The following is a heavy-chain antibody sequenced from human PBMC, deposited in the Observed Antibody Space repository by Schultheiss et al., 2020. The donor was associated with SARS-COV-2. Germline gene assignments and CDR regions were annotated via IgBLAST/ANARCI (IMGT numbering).Heavy chain of an antibody. D-gene: IGHD3-3*01. CDR1: GGSISSSSYY. CDR2: INHSGST. Sequence: SETLSLTCTVSGGSISSSSYYWSWIRQPPGKGLEWIGEINHSGSTNYNPSLKSRVTISVDTSKNQFSLKLSSVTAADTAVYYCARGLGGYDWSLDYWGQGTLVTVSS. CDR3: ARGLGGYDWSLDY. J-gene: IGHJ4*02. V-gene: IGHV4-39*07.